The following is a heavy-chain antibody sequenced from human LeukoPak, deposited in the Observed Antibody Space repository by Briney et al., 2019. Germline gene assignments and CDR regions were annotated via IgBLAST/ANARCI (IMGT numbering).Heavy chain of an antibody. CDR1: GGSIRSYY. D-gene: IGHD3-10*01. CDR2: IYTSGST. J-gene: IGHJ6*03. V-gene: IGHV4-4*09. CDR3: ARLYYMETGYYYYYYMDV. Sequence: TSDTLSLTCTVSGGSIRSYYWSWIRQPPGKGLEWIGYIYTSGSTNYNPSLKSRVTISVHTSKNQFSLKLSSVTAADTAVYYCARLYYMETGYYYYYYMDVWGKGTTVTVSS.